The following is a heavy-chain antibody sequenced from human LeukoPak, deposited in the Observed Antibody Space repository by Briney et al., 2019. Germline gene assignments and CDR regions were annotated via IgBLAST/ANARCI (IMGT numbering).Heavy chain of an antibody. Sequence: PGGSLRLSCAASGFTFSNYAMTWVRQAPGKGLEWVSGISFSGSSTYNADSVKGRFTISRDNSKNTVYLQMNSLRADDTAVYYCAGNWNCDYWGQGSLVTVSS. CDR3: AGNWNCDY. V-gene: IGHV3-23*01. D-gene: IGHD1-1*01. J-gene: IGHJ4*02. CDR1: GFTFSNYA. CDR2: ISFSGSST.